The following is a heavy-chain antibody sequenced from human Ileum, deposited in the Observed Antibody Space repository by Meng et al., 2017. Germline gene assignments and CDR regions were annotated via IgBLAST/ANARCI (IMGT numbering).Heavy chain of an antibody. J-gene: IGHJ5*02. CDR1: GLNFSSYR. Sequence: DEQVVESGGVLVTTGGTLRLSCAASGLNFSSYRMHWVRQAPGKGLVWVAQSDTDGSDTRYADSVKGRFTIPRDNAQNMVYLQMNSLSAEDTAVYYCARDKPHNWFDPWGQGTLVTVSS. V-gene: IGHV3-74*01. CDR2: SDTDGSDT. CDR3: ARDKPHNWFDP.